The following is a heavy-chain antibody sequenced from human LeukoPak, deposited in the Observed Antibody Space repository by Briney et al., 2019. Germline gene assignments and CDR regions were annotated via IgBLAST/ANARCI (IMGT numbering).Heavy chain of an antibody. J-gene: IGHJ4*02. D-gene: IGHD3-10*01. CDR3: ARDRSYYDSGSHQGFDD. CDR2: ISAYNGNT. Sequence: ASVKVSCKASGYAFTTYGISWVRQAPGQGLEWTGWISAYNGNTNYAQKLQGRVTLTTDTSTSTAYMELRSLRSDDTAVYYCARDRSYYDSGSHQGFDDWGQGTLVTVSS. CDR1: GYAFTTYG. V-gene: IGHV1-18*01.